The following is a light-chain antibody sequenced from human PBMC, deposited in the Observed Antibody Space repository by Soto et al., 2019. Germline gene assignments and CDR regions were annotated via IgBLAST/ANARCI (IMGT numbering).Light chain of an antibody. CDR3: QHYHSQSIT. V-gene: IGKV1-5*01. J-gene: IGKJ4*01. Sequence: DILLIQSPATLSASVGDRITITCRDSANFFKFLAWYQQRSGSAPNLLIYAASDLEKGVPSRFSGSGSGTEFTLTIDNLQPNDSATYFCQHYHSQSITFGGGTQVDVK. CDR1: ANFFKF. CDR2: AAS.